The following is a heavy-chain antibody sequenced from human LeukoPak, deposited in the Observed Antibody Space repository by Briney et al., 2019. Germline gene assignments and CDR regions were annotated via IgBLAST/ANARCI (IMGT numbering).Heavy chain of an antibody. CDR1: GGTFSSYA. D-gene: IGHD1-1*01. V-gene: IGHV1-69*04. Sequence: GASVKVSCKASGGTFSSYAISWVRQAPGQGLEWMGRIIPILGIANYAQKFQGRVTITADKSTSTAYMELSSLRSEDTAVYYCARVQLERHYYYHYGMDVWGQGTTVTVSS. CDR3: ARVQLERHYYYHYGMDV. J-gene: IGHJ6*02. CDR2: IIPILGIA.